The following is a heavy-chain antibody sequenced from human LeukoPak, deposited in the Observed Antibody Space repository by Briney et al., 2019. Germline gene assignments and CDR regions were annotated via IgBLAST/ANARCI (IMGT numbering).Heavy chain of an antibody. CDR1: GYSFTSYW. CDR2: IYPGDSDT. CDR3: ARSALGPASDYYYMDV. J-gene: IGHJ6*03. V-gene: IGHV5-51*01. D-gene: IGHD1-14*01. Sequence: GESLKISXKGSGYSFTSYWIGWVRQMPGKGLEWMGIIYPGDSDTRYSPSFQGRVTISADKSISTAYLQWSSLKASDTAMYYCARSALGPASDYYYMDVWGKGTTVTVSS.